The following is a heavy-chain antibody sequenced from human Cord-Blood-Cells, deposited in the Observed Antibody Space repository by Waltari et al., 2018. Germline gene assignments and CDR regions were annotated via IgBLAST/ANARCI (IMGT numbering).Heavy chain of an antibody. Sequence: QVQLQESGPGLVKPSQTLSLTCTVSGGSISSGGYYWSWIRQHPGKGLEWIGYIYYSVSTYYNPSLKSRVTISVDTSKNQFSLKLSSVTAADTAVYYCARDSDDSSGYYYDYWGQGTLVTVSS. CDR1: GGSISSGGYY. CDR2: IYYSVST. CDR3: ARDSDDSSGYYYDY. V-gene: IGHV4-31*03. D-gene: IGHD3-22*01. J-gene: IGHJ4*02.